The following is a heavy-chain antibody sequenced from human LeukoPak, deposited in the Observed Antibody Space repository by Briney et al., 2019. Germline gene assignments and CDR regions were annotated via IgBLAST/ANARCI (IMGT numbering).Heavy chain of an antibody. J-gene: IGHJ5*02. CDR1: GGSISSYY. D-gene: IGHD3-3*01. CDR2: IYYSGST. Sequence: KSSETLSLTCTVSGGSISSYYWSWIRQPPGKGLEWIGYIYYSGSTNYNPSLKSRVTISVDTSKNQFSLKLSSVTAADTAVYYCARVYYDFWSGYITSGWFDPWGQGTLVTVSS. CDR3: ARVYYDFWSGYITSGWFDP. V-gene: IGHV4-59*01.